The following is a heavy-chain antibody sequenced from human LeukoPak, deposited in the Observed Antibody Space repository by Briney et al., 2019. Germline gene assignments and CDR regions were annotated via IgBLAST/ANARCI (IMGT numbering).Heavy chain of an antibody. D-gene: IGHD5-18*01. J-gene: IGHJ4*02. Sequence: GGSLRLSCVASGFTFGSYWMSWVRQAPGKGLEWVAVISYDGSNKYYADSVKGRFTTSRDNSKNTLYLQMNSLRAEDTAVYYCASYGYILASDWGQGTLVTVSS. CDR3: ASYGYILASD. V-gene: IGHV3-30-3*01. CDR2: ISYDGSNK. CDR1: GFTFGSYW.